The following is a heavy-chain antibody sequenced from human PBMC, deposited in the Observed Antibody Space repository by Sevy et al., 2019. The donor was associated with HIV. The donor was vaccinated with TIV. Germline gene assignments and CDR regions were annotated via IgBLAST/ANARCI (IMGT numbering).Heavy chain of an antibody. V-gene: IGHV3-66*01. CDR1: GFPVSSNY. CDR2: IYSDGST. CDR3: ARGKSGYGYGLDY. D-gene: IGHD5-18*01. Sequence: GGSLRLSCAASGFPVSSNYMSWVRQAPGKGLEWVSVIYSDGSTYHADPVKGRFTISRDNSKNTLYLQMNSLIVEDTAVYYCARGKSGYGYGLDYWGQGTLVTVSS. J-gene: IGHJ4*02.